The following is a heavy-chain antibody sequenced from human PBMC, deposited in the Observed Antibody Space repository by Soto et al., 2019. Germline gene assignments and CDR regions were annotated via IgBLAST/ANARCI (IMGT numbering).Heavy chain of an antibody. CDR2: ISSSSSYI. D-gene: IGHD6-19*01. V-gene: IGHV3-21*01. Sequence: GGSLTLSCAASGFSFSSYSMNWVRQAPGKGLEWVSSISSSSSYIYYADSVKGRFTISRDNAKNSLYLQMNSLRAEDTAVYYCARGYSSGLRTDAFDIWGQGTMVTV. CDR1: GFSFSSYS. CDR3: ARGYSSGLRTDAFDI. J-gene: IGHJ3*02.